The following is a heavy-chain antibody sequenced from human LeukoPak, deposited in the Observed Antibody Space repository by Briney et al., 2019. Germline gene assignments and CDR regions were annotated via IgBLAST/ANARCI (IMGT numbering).Heavy chain of an antibody. V-gene: IGHV4-39*01. CDR3: AGRIDYGGPFDY. J-gene: IGHJ4*02. Sequence: SETLSLTCTVSGGSISSSSYYWGWIRQPPGKGLEWIGGIYYSGSTYYNPSLKSRVTISVDTSKNQFSLKLSSVTATDTAVYYCAGRIDYGGPFDYWGQGTLVTVSS. CDR1: GGSISSSSYY. CDR2: IYYSGST. D-gene: IGHD4-23*01.